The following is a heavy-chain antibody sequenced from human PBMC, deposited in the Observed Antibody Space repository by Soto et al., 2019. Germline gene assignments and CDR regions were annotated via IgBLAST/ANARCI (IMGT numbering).Heavy chain of an antibody. CDR3: AKGRGRPDPFSKAHDYIWGSSGAFDI. CDR2: ISGSGGST. CDR1: GFTFSSYA. Sequence: GGSLRLSCAASGFTFSSYAMSWVRQAPGKGLEWVSAISGSGGSTYYADSVKGRFTISRDNSKNTLYLQMNSLRAEDTAVYYCAKGRGRPDPFSKAHDYIWGSSGAFDIWGQGTMVTVSS. D-gene: IGHD3-16*01. J-gene: IGHJ3*02. V-gene: IGHV3-23*01.